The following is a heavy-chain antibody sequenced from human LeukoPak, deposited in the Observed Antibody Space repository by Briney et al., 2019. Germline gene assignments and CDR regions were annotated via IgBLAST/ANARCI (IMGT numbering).Heavy chain of an antibody. V-gene: IGHV4-39*06. Sequence: SETLSLTCTVSGGSISSSSYYWGWIRQPPGKGLEWIGSIYYSGNTYYNPSLKSRVTISVDTSKNQFPLKLNFVTAADTAVYYCARDRGGYTYSHDYWGQGTLVTVSS. CDR3: ARDRGGYTYSHDY. CDR1: GGSISSSSYY. D-gene: IGHD5-18*01. CDR2: IYYSGNT. J-gene: IGHJ4*02.